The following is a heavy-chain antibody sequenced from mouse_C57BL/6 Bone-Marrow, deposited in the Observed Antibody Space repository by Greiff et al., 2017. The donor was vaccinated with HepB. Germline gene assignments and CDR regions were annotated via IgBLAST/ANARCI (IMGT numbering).Heavy chain of an antibody. CDR1: GYTFTDHT. CDR3: ARPSLLHDFDY. CDR2: IYPRDGST. D-gene: IGHD2-10*01. V-gene: IGHV1-78*01. J-gene: IGHJ2*01. Sequence: VQLQQSDAEFVKPGASVKISCKVSGYTFTDHTIHWMKQRPEQGLEWIGYIYPRDGSTKYNEKFKGKATLTADESSSTAYMQLNSLTSEDSAVYFYARPSLLHDFDYWCQGTTLTVSS.